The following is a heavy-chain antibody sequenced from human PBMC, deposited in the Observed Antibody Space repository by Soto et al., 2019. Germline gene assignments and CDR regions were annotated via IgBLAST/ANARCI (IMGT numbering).Heavy chain of an antibody. V-gene: IGHV1-69*01. CDR2: IIPIFGTT. CDR3: ARSWGDVVVATMCAFDI. J-gene: IGHJ3*02. Sequence: QVQLVQSGAEVKKPGPSVKVSCKASGDTFNIYAISWVRQAPGQGLEWMGGIIPIFGTTNYAKKFQGRVTITADESTSTASMERNSLGSEDTAVYWCARSWGDVVVATMCAFDIWGQGTRVTVSS. CDR1: GDTFNIYA. D-gene: IGHD2-15*01.